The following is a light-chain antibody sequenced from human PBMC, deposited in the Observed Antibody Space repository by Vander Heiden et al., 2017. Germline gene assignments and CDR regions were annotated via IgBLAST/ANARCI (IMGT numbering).Light chain of an antibody. CDR2: QDR. CDR1: KVGDKY. V-gene: IGLV3-1*01. CDR3: PAWDSSTHVV. Sequence: SYELTQPPSVSVSPGQTASITCAGDKVGDKYAFWYQQNPGQPPVLVIYQDREWPAGIPDRFSGSNSGTTSTPTISGTQAVDDADYYCPAWDSSTHVVFGGGTKLTVL. J-gene: IGLJ2*01.